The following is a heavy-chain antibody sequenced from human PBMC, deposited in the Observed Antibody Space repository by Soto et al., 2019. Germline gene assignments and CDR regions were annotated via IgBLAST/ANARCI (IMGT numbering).Heavy chain of an antibody. J-gene: IGHJ4*02. V-gene: IGHV3-74*01. CDR1: GFTFSTYW. Sequence: EVQLVESGGGLVQPGGSLRLSCAASGFTFSTYWMYWVRQVPGKGLVWVSRTDTDGSDTSYADSVKGRFTISRDNAKNTRYLQMNSLRAEDTAVSDCARDRGWSLFDYWGQGTLVTVSS. CDR3: ARDRGWSLFDY. CDR2: TDTDGSDT. D-gene: IGHD6-19*01.